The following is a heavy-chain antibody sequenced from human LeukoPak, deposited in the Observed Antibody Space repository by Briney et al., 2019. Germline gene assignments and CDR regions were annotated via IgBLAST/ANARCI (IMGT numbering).Heavy chain of an antibody. Sequence: GGSLRLSCAASGFTFSDYYMSWIRQAPGKGLEWVSYISSSGSTIYYADSVKGRFTISRDNAKNSLYPQMNSLRAEDTAVYYCARGSNCSSTSCYPLDYYYGMDVWGQGTTVTVSS. CDR1: GFTFSDYY. CDR2: ISSSGSTI. CDR3: ARGSNCSSTSCYPLDYYYGMDV. D-gene: IGHD2-2*01. V-gene: IGHV3-11*01. J-gene: IGHJ6*02.